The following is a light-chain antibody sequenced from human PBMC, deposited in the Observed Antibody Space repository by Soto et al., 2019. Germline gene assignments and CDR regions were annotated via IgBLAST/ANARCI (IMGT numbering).Light chain of an antibody. J-gene: IGKJ1*01. CDR1: QSMRRL. Sequence: DIPMTQSPSTLSVSVGDRVTITCRSSQSMRRLLAWFQHKPRKAPKLLIYDVFVLETGVASRLSGNGSETEIPLTFRSLQPDDLATYYCQQCDVYPLTFGPGTEVQI. V-gene: IGKV1-5*03. CDR2: DVF. CDR3: QQCDVYPLT.